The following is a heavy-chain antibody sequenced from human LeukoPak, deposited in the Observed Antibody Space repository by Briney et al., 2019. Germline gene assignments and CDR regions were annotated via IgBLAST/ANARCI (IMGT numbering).Heavy chain of an antibody. CDR2: INHSGST. Sequence: SETLSLTCAVYGGSFSGYYWSWLRQPPGKGLEWIGEINHSGSTNYNPSLKSRVTISVDTSKNQFSLKLSSVTAADTAVYYCVSLGTDVEIDYWGQGTLVSVSS. J-gene: IGHJ4*02. D-gene: IGHD5-24*01. V-gene: IGHV4-34*01. CDR3: VSLGTDVEIDY. CDR1: GGSFSGYY.